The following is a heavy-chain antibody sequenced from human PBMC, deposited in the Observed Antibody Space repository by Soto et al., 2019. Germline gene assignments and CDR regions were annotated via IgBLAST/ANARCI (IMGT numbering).Heavy chain of an antibody. D-gene: IGHD2-15*01. CDR1: GGTFSSYA. CDR2: IISIFGTA. V-gene: IGHV1-69*12. J-gene: IGHJ6*02. Sequence: QVQLVQSGAEVKKPGSSVKVSCKASGGTFSSYAISWVRQAPVQGLEWMGGIISIFGTANYAQKFQGRVTITADESTSAAYWALWRLRAEDTAVYYCARYHSYCSGRICYAYSYGIDIWGQGTTVTVAS. CDR3: ARYHSYCSGRICYAYSYGIDI.